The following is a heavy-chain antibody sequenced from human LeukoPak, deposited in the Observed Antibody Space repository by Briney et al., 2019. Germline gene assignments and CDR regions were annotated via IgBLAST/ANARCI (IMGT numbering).Heavy chain of an antibody. J-gene: IGHJ4*02. CDR1: GFTFSSYS. Sequence: GGSLRLSCAASGFTFSSYSMNWVRQAPGKGLEWVSAISGSGGSTYYADSVKGRFTISRDNSKNTLYLQMNSLRAEDTAVYYCAKDLGRSARFDYWGQGTLVTVSS. V-gene: IGHV3-23*01. CDR2: ISGSGGST. CDR3: AKDLGRSARFDY.